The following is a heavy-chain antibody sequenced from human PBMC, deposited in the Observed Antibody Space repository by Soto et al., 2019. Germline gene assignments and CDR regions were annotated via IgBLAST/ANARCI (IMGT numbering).Heavy chain of an antibody. Sequence: PGGSLRLSCAASGFPFSSYAMSWVRQAPGKGLEWVSAISGSGGSTYYADSVKGRFTISRDNSKNTLYLQMNSLRAEDTAVYYCAKQPRKGYSTPFIDYWGQGTLVTVSS. CDR2: ISGSGGST. D-gene: IGHD2-15*01. V-gene: IGHV3-23*01. J-gene: IGHJ4*02. CDR1: GFPFSSYA. CDR3: AKQPRKGYSTPFIDY.